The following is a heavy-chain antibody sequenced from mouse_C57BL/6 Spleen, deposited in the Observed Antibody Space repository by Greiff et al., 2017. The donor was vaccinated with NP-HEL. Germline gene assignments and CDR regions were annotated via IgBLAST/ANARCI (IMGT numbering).Heavy chain of an antibody. D-gene: IGHD1-1*01. Sequence: VQLQQSGPELVKPGASVKISCKASGYSFTGYYMNWVKQSPEKSLEWIGEINPSTGGTTYNQKFKAKATLTVDKSSSTAYMQLKSLTSEDSAVYYGARVKGSHAMDYWGQGTSVTVSS. V-gene: IGHV1-42*01. J-gene: IGHJ4*01. CDR1: GYSFTGYY. CDR2: INPSTGGT. CDR3: ARVKGSHAMDY.